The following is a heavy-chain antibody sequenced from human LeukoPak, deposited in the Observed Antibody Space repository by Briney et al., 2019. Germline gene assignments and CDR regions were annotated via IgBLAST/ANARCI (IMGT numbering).Heavy chain of an antibody. D-gene: IGHD3-9*01. CDR2: IYYSGNT. CDR3: ARDYGILTGYSLGY. J-gene: IGHJ4*02. CDR1: GGSINIY. V-gene: IGHV4-59*01. Sequence: SETLSLTCTVSGGSINIYWSWIRQSPGKGLEWIGYIYYSGNTNYNPSLQSRVTISVDTSKKQFSLKLSSVTAADTAVYYCARDYGILTGYSLGYWGQGTLVTVSS.